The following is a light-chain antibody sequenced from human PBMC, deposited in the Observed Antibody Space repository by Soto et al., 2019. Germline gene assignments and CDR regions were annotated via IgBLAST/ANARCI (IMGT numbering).Light chain of an antibody. J-gene: IGKJ4*01. CDR3: QQYNDWPLT. CDR2: GAS. CDR1: QSVSSK. V-gene: IGKV3-15*01. Sequence: EIVMTQSPATLSVSPGERATLSCRASQSVSSKLAWYQQKPGLAPRLLIYGASIRATGTPARFSGSWSGTEFTLTISSLQSEDFAVYYCQQYNDWPLTFGGGTKVEIK.